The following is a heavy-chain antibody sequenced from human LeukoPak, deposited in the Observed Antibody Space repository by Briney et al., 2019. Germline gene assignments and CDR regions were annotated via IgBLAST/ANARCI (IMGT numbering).Heavy chain of an antibody. V-gene: IGHV3-7*01. J-gene: IGHJ6*02. CDR1: GFTFSGFW. D-gene: IGHD3-10*01. CDR3: ARAGLLWFGESRMDV. CDR2: INSDGSEG. Sequence: GGSLRLSCAASGFTFSGFWMSWSRQAPGKGLEWVASINSDGSEGYYADVVKGRFTISRDNAKNSLYLQMNSLRAEDTAVYYCARAGLLWFGESRMDVWGQGTTVTVSS.